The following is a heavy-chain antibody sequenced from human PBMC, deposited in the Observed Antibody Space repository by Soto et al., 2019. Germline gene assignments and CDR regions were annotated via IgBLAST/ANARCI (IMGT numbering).Heavy chain of an antibody. CDR3: ARDKVSSGWYPFDY. CDR2: INAGNGNT. CDR1: GYTFTSYA. J-gene: IGHJ4*02. D-gene: IGHD6-19*01. Sequence: GASVKVSCKASGYTFTSYAMHWVRQAPGQRLEWMGWINAGNGNTKYSQKFQGRVTITRDTSASTAYTELSSLRSEDTAVYYCARDKVSSGWYPFDYWGQGTLVT. V-gene: IGHV1-3*01.